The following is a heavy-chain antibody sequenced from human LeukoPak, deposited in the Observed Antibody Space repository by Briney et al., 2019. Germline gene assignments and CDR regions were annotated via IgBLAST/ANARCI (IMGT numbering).Heavy chain of an antibody. D-gene: IGHD1-26*01. J-gene: IGHJ5*02. V-gene: IGHV4-34*01. CDR2: INHSGST. CDR3: ARALGGEPLFGWFDP. CDR1: GGSFSGYY. Sequence: SETLSLTCAVYGGSFSGYYWSWIRQPPGKGLEWIGEINHSGSTNYNPSLKSRVTMSVDTSRNQFSLRLSSVTAADTAVYYCARALGGEPLFGWFDPWGQGTLVTVSS.